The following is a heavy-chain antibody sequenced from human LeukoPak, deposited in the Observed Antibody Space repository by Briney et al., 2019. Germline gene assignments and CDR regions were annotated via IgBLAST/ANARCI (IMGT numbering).Heavy chain of an antibody. Sequence: PSETLSLTCAVYGGSFSGYYWSWIRQPPGKGLEWIGEINHSGSTNYNPSLKSRVTISVDTSKNQFSLKLSSVTAADTAVYYCARGTCSGGSCYSYYYYYMDVWGKGTTVTVSS. V-gene: IGHV4-34*01. CDR1: GGSFSGYY. J-gene: IGHJ6*03. D-gene: IGHD2-15*01. CDR2: INHSGST. CDR3: ARGTCSGGSCYSYYYYYMDV.